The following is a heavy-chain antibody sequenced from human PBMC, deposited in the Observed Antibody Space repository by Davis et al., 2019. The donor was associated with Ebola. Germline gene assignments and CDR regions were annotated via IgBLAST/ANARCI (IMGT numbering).Heavy chain of an antibody. CDR3: AKAPVRFLEWFTTDY. V-gene: IGHV3-23*01. J-gene: IGHJ4*02. Sequence: GESLKISCAASGFTFTNYAMSWVRQAPGKRLEWVSAICGSGGNTYYAGSVRGRFTISRDDSKNTLYLQMNSLRAEDTAVYYCAKAPVRFLEWFTTDYWGKGTLVTVSS. CDR2: ICGSGGNT. CDR1: GFTFTNYA. D-gene: IGHD3-3*01.